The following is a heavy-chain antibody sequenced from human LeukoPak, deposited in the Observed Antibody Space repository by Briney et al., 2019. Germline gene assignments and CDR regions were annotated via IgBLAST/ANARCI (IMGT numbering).Heavy chain of an antibody. D-gene: IGHD3-10*01. V-gene: IGHV4-39*01. CDR3: ARAYGSGSYYNDY. J-gene: IGHJ4*02. CDR2: IYYSGST. CDR1: GGSISRSSYY. Sequence: SETLSLTCTVSGGSISRSSYYWGWIRQPPGKGLEWIGSIYYSGSTYYNPSLKSRITISVDTSKNQFSLKLSSVTAADTAVYYCARAYGSGSYYNDYWGQGTLVTVSS.